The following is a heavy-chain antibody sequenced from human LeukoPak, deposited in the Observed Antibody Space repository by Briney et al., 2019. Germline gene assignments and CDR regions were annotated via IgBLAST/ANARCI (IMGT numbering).Heavy chain of an antibody. CDR2: INPNSGGT. D-gene: IGHD7-27*01. Sequence: ASVKVSCKASGYTFTGYYMHWVRQAPGQGLEWMGWINPNSGGTNYAQKFQGRVTMTRDTSISTAYMELSRLRSDDTAVYYCARDPTGEYYYYYYMDVWGKGTTVTVSS. V-gene: IGHV1-2*02. CDR1: GYTFTGYY. CDR3: ARDPTGEYYYYYYMDV. J-gene: IGHJ6*03.